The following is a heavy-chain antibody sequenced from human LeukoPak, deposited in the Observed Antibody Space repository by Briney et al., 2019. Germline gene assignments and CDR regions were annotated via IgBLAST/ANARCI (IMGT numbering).Heavy chain of an antibody. CDR3: ARGRRPGIAVAGTRRRGYFDY. J-gene: IGHJ4*02. Sequence: PSETLSLTCAVYGGSFSGYYWSWIRQPPGKGLEWIGEINHSGSTNYNPSLKSRVTISVDTSKNQFSLKLSSVTAADTAVYYYARGRRPGIAVAGTRRRGYFDYWGQGTLVTVSS. D-gene: IGHD6-19*01. CDR1: GGSFSGYY. CDR2: INHSGST. V-gene: IGHV4-34*01.